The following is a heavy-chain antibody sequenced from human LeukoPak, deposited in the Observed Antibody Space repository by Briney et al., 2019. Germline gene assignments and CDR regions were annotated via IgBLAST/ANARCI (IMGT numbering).Heavy chain of an antibody. J-gene: IGHJ5*02. V-gene: IGHV4-61*02. Sequence: PSQTLSLTCTVSGGSISSGSYYWSWIRQPAGKGLEWIGRIYTSGSTNYNPSLKSRVTISVDTSKNQFSLKLSSVTAADTAVYYCARVGSRYDILTGYYPSGLFDPWGQGTLVTVSS. D-gene: IGHD3-9*01. CDR3: ARVGSRYDILTGYYPSGLFDP. CDR1: GGSISSGSYY. CDR2: IYTSGST.